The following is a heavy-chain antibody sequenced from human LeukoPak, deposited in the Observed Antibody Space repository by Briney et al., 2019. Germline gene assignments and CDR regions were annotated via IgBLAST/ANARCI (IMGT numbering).Heavy chain of an antibody. CDR1: GFTFSSYE. Sequence: GGPLRLSCAASGFTFSSYEMNWVPQAPGKGLEWVSYISSSGSTIYYADSVKGRFTISRDNAKNSLYLQMNSLRAEDTAVYYCARDVSYWFNPWGQGTLVTVSS. V-gene: IGHV3-48*03. CDR3: ARDVSYWFNP. J-gene: IGHJ5*02. CDR2: ISSSGSTI.